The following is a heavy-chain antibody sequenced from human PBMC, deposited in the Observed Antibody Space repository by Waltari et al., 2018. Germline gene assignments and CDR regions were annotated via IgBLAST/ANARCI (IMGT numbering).Heavy chain of an antibody. CDR1: GGSFSGYY. Sequence: QVQLQQWGAGLLKPSETLSLTRAVYGGSFSGYYWSWIRQPPGKGLEWSGEINHSGSTNYNPSLKSRVTISVDTSKNQFSLKLSSVTAADTAVYYCARNLPGGYSTLRRNWFDPWGQGTLVTVSS. CDR3: ARNLPGGYSTLRRNWFDP. D-gene: IGHD4-4*01. CDR2: INHSGST. J-gene: IGHJ5*02. V-gene: IGHV4-34*01.